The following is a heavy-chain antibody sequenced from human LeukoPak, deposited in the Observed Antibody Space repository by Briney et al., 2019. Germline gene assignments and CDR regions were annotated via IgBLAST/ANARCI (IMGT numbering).Heavy chain of an antibody. CDR2: ISYDGSNK. Sequence: PGGSLRLSCAASGFTFSSYAMHWVRQAPGKGLEWVAVISYDGSNKYYADSVKGRFTISRDNSKNTLYLQMNSLRAEDTAVYYCARVGGDYGLTRSFDYWGQGTLVTVSS. J-gene: IGHJ4*02. V-gene: IGHV3-30-3*01. CDR3: ARVGGDYGLTRSFDY. D-gene: IGHD4-17*01. CDR1: GFTFSSYA.